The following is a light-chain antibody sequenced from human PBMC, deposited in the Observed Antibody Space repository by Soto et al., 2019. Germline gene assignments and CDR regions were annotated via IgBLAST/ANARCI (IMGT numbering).Light chain of an antibody. Sequence: QSALTQPASVSGSPGQSITISCTGTSSDVGGYNYVSWYQQHPGKAPKLMIYDVSNRPSGVSNRFSGSKSGNTAFLTISGLQAEDEADYYCSSYTNSSPYVVFGGGTKLTVL. CDR2: DVS. CDR3: SSYTNSSPYVV. V-gene: IGLV2-14*01. CDR1: SSDVGGYNY. J-gene: IGLJ2*01.